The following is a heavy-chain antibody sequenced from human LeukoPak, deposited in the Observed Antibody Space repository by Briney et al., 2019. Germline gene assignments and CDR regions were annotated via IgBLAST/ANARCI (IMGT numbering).Heavy chain of an antibody. J-gene: IGHJ4*02. V-gene: IGHV1-18*01. CDR3: ARLTYCYGSGSYYNVLDY. D-gene: IGHD3-10*01. CDR1: GYTFTSYG. Sequence: ASVKVSCKASGYTFTSYGISWVRQAPGQGLEWMGWISAYNGNTNYAQKLQGRVTMTTDTSTSTAYMELRSLRSDDTAVYYCARLTYCYGSGSYYNVLDYWGQGTLVTVSS. CDR2: ISAYNGNT.